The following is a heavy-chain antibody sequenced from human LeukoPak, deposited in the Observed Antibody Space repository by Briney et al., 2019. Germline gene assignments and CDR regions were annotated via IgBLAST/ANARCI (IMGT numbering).Heavy chain of an antibody. D-gene: IGHD2-15*01. CDR1: GYTFTSYD. J-gene: IGHJ6*02. Sequence: ASVKVSCKVSGYTFTSYDINWVRQATGQGLEWMGWMNPNSGNTGYAQKFQGRVTMTRNTSISTAYMELSSLRSEDTAVYYCARVVVAATRPGGGYYYYGMDVWGQGTTVTVSS. CDR2: MNPNSGNT. CDR3: ARVVVAATRPGGGYYYYGMDV. V-gene: IGHV1-8*01.